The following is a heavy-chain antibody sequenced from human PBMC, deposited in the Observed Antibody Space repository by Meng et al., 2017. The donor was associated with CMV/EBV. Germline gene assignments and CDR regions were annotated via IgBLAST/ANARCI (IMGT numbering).Heavy chain of an antibody. Sequence: QVQIPQGGAVLLKPSETLSLTCAVYGGSFSGYYWSWIRQPPGKGLEWIGEINHSGSTNYNPSLKSRVTISVDTSKNQFSLKLSSVTAADTAVYYCASSLTYPDYWGQGTLVTVSS. V-gene: IGHV4-34*01. J-gene: IGHJ4*02. CDR1: GGSFSGYY. D-gene: IGHD2-15*01. CDR3: ASSLTYPDY. CDR2: INHSGST.